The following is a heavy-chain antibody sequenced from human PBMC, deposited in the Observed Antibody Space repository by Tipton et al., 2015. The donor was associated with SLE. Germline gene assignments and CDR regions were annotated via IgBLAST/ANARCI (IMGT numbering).Heavy chain of an antibody. CDR1: GYTFTGHY. CDR2: IIPIFGTA. CDR3: ARDGGITMVRGYYFDY. V-gene: IGHV1-69*13. D-gene: IGHD3-10*01. J-gene: IGHJ4*02. Sequence: QSGAEVKEPGASVKVSCKTSGYTFTGHYLHWVRQAPGQGLEWMGGIIPIFGTANYAQKFQGRVTITADESTSTAYMELSSLRSEDTSVYYCARDGGITMVRGYYFDYWGQGTLVTVSS.